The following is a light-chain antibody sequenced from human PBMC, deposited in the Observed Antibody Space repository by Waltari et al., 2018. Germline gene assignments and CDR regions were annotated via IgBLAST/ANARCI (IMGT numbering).Light chain of an antibody. J-gene: IGKJ5*01. CDR1: QSMNTN. Sequence: DIQLTQSPSSLSASVGDRVTITCRASQSMNTNLNWYQERPGKAPKLLIYVTSNLQSGVPSRFSGSASGADFTLTISSLQPEDFATYYCQQSYSIPITFGQGTRLEIK. CDR2: VTS. V-gene: IGKV1-39*01. CDR3: QQSYSIPIT.